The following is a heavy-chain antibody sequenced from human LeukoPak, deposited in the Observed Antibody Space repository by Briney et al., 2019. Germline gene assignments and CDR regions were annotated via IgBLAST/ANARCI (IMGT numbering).Heavy chain of an antibody. V-gene: IGHV4-59*01. CDR3: ARVAVVVPAAVLDAFDI. CDR1: GGSISSYY. Sequence: PSETLSLTCTVSGGSISSYYWSWLRQPPGKGLEWIGYIYYSGSTNYNPSLKSRVTISVDTSKNQFSLKLSSVTAADTAVYYCARVAVVVPAAVLDAFDIWGQGTMVTVSS. J-gene: IGHJ3*02. D-gene: IGHD2-2*01. CDR2: IYYSGST.